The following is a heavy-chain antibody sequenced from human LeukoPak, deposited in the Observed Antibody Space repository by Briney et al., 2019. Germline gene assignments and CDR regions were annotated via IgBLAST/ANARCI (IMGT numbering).Heavy chain of an antibody. D-gene: IGHD6-19*01. CDR2: INPNSGGT. CDR3: ARDLGYSSGHPYNY. Sequence: ASVKVSCKASGYTFTGYYMHWVRQAPGQGLEWVGWINPNSGGTNYAQKFQGRVTMTRDTSISTAYMELSRLRSDDTAVYYCARDLGYSSGHPYNYWGQGTLVTVSS. J-gene: IGHJ4*02. CDR1: GYTFTGYY. V-gene: IGHV1-2*02.